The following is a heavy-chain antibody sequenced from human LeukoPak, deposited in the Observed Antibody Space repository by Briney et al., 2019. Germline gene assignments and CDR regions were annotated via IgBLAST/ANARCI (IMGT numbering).Heavy chain of an antibody. J-gene: IGHJ5*02. Sequence: SVKVSCKASGGTFSSYTISWVRQAPGQGLEWMGRIIPILGIASYAQKFQGRVTITADKSTSTAYMELSSLRSEDTAVYYCARGPAGLYNWFDPWGQGTLVTVSS. V-gene: IGHV1-69*02. D-gene: IGHD6-19*01. CDR1: GGTFSSYT. CDR2: IIPILGIA. CDR3: ARGPAGLYNWFDP.